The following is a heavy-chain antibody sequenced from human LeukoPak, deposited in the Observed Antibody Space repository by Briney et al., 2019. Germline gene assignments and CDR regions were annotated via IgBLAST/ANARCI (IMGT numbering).Heavy chain of an antibody. Sequence: GGSLRLSCAASGFTFDDYGMSWVRQAPGKGLEWVSGITWIGGSTGYADSVKGRFTISRDNAKNSLYLQMNSLRAEDTALYYCARARYYDPYHPVDYWGQGTLVTVSS. CDR1: GFTFDDYG. D-gene: IGHD3-22*01. J-gene: IGHJ4*02. V-gene: IGHV3-20*04. CDR2: ITWIGGST. CDR3: ARARYYDPYHPVDY.